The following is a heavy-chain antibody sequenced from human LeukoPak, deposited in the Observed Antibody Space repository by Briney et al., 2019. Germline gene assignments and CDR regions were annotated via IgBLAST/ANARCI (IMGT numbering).Heavy chain of an antibody. D-gene: IGHD5-18*01. CDR3: AREDTSLVIAY. V-gene: IGHV3-33*01. CDR2: MWYDGSNK. Sequence: GRSLRLSGAASGFTFSNYGMHWVRQAPGKGLEWVAVMWYDGSNKYYTDSVKGRFTISRDNSKNTLYLQMNSLRAEDTAVYYCAREDTSLVIAYWGQGTLVTVSS. J-gene: IGHJ4*02. CDR1: GFTFSNYG.